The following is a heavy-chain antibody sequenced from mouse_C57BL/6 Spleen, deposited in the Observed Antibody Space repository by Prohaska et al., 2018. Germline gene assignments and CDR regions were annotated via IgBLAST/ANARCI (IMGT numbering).Heavy chain of an antibody. CDR2: IRLKSDNYAT. CDR1: GFTFSNYW. CDR3: TAPAGSSDY. V-gene: IGHV6-3*01. D-gene: IGHD1-3*01. Sequence: EVKLEESGGGLVQPGGSMKLSCVASGFTFSNYWMNWVSQSPEKGLEWVAQIRLKSDNYATHYAESVKGRFTISRDDSKSSVYLQMNNLSAEDTVIYYCTAPAGSSDYWGQGTTLTVSS. J-gene: IGHJ2*01.